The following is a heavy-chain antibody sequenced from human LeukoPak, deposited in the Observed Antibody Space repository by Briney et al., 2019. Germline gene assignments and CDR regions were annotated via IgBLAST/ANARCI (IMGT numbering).Heavy chain of an antibody. V-gene: IGHV4-61*02. J-gene: IGHJ5*02. CDR2: IYTSGNT. CDR3: ARGGYYGLGNDFRFDP. D-gene: IGHD3-10*01. CDR1: GGSISSGSYY. Sequence: PSETLSLTCTVSGGSISSGSYYWSWIRQPAGKGLEWIGRIYTSGNTNYNPSLKSRVTISVDTSKNQFSLKLSSVTAADTAVYYCARGGYYGLGNDFRFDPWGQGTLVTVSS.